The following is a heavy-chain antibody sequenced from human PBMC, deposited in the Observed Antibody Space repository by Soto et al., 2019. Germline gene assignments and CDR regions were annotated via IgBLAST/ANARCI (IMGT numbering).Heavy chain of an antibody. J-gene: IGHJ6*02. CDR2: INQDGSGK. CDR3: ASLGRHG. CDR1: GFTFSDSW. D-gene: IGHD3-16*01. V-gene: IGHV3-7*01. Sequence: GGSLRLSCAASGFTFSDSWMDWARQVPGKGPEWVANINQDGSGKNYVDSVKGRFTISRDNAKNSLYLQMNSLRAEDTAVYYCASLGRHGWGQGTTVTV.